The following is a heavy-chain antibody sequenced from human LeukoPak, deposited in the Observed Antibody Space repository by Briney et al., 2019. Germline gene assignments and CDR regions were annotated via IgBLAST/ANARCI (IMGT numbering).Heavy chain of an antibody. CDR3: THIVTMTVVVFTKNLDYLDY. Sequence: FGPTLVHPHPPRRLTFTFSWFSLRPRAVGGGWIRQPPVKPLEWVPLIFWDDDERCNPSRKSTLTITKDTSKNPVVLTMTNLDPVDTATYYCTHIVTMTVVVFTKNLDYLDYWGEGTLVTVSS. D-gene: IGHD3-22*01. CDR2: IFWDDDE. J-gene: IGHJ4*02. V-gene: IGHV2-5*02. CDR1: WFSLRPRAVG.